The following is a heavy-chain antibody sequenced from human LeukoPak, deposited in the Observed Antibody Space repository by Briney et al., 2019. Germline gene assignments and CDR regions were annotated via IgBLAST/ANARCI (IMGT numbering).Heavy chain of an antibody. CDR3: ARDQGRYSHGLYYFDS. CDR2: VSLDRNPSDS. CDR1: GFTARDYA. D-gene: IGHD5-18*01. J-gene: IGHJ4*02. Sequence: GGSLRVSCTPSGFTARDYALQWVCQSPPGGLGWGAVVSLDRNPSDSYCAVSVRGRFTISRDNSRNTLYLHISNLRPEDTATYFCARDQGRYSHGLYYFDSWGQGTLVTVSS. V-gene: IGHV3-30*04.